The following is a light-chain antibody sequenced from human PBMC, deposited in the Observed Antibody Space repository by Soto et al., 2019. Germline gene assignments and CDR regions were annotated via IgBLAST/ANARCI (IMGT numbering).Light chain of an antibody. CDR1: QSVSSNY. V-gene: IGKV3D-20*02. CDR3: QQRSKWPPEVT. CDR2: GAS. Sequence: EIVLTQSPGTLSLSPGERATLSCRASQSVSSNYLAWYQLKPGQAPRLLIYGASSRATGIPDRFSGSGSGTDFTLTISSLDPEDFAVYYCQQRSKWPPEVTFGQGTRLEIK. J-gene: IGKJ5*01.